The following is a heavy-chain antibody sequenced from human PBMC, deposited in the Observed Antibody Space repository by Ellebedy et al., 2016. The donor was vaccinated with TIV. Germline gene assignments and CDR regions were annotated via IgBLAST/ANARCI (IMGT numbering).Heavy chain of an antibody. CDR1: GGTFSRNG. Sequence: SVKVSXXASGGTFSRNGISWVRQAPGQGLEWMGGIIPMFGTANYAQKFEGRVTITADESTTTAYMELSSLRSEDTAVYYCAEQTSPLRGYMDVWGNGTTVTVSS. CDR2: IIPMFGTA. J-gene: IGHJ6*03. V-gene: IGHV1-69*13. CDR3: AEQTSPLRGYMDV. D-gene: IGHD2-2*01.